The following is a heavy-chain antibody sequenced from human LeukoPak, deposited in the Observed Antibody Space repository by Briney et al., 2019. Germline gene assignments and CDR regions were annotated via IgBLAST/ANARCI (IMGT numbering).Heavy chain of an antibody. CDR1: GYTFTAYY. V-gene: IGHV1-46*01. CDR2: IRPGDTRT. D-gene: IGHD2-15*01. Sequence: ASVKVSCKASGYTFTAYYIQWVRQAPGQGLEWMGTIRPGDTRTTYAQKFQGRVTMTWDMSTTTGYMELSSLRSDDTAVYYCARDCSSESCQLPFWGQGTMVTVSS. CDR3: ARDCSSESCQLPF. J-gene: IGHJ3*01.